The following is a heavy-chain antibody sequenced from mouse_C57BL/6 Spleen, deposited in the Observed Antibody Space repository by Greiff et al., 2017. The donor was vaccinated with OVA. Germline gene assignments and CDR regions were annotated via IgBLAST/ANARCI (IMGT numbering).Heavy chain of an antibody. J-gene: IGHJ2*01. Sequence: LQQSEGGLVQPGSSMKLSCTASGFTFSDYYMAWVRQVPEKGLEWVANINYDGSSTYYLDSLKSRFIISRDNAKNILYLQMSSLKSEDTATYYCARESGSSGYGYWGQGTTLTVSS. CDR3: ARESGSSGYGY. CDR1: GFTFSDYY. V-gene: IGHV5-16*01. D-gene: IGHD3-2*02. CDR2: INYDGSST.